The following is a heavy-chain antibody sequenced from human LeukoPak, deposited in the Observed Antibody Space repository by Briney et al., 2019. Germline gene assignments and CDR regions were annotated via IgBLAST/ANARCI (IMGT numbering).Heavy chain of an antibody. CDR2: IYYSGST. J-gene: IGHJ6*03. Sequence: SETLSLTCTVSGGSISSSSYYWGWIRQPPGKGLEWIGSIYYSGSTYYNPSLKSRVTISVDTSKNQFSLKLSSVTAADTAVYYCARLGTLAAPESYYYYYMDVWGKGTTVTVSS. V-gene: IGHV4-39*01. CDR1: GGSISSSSYY. CDR3: ARLGTLAAPESYYYYYMDV. D-gene: IGHD6-13*01.